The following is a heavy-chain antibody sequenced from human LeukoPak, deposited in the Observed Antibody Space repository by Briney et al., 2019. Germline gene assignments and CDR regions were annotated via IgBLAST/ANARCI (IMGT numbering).Heavy chain of an antibody. J-gene: IGHJ6*03. CDR2: INPSSGST. CDR3: ATTVVSSSWYWDYYYYYMDV. Sequence: ASVKVSCKASGYTFTSYYMHWVRQAPGQGLEWMGIINPSSGSTSYAQKFQGRVTMTRDTSTSTVYMELSSLRSEDTAVYYCATTVVSSSWYWDYYYYYMDVWGKGTTVTVSS. V-gene: IGHV1-46*03. D-gene: IGHD6-13*01. CDR1: GYTFTSYY.